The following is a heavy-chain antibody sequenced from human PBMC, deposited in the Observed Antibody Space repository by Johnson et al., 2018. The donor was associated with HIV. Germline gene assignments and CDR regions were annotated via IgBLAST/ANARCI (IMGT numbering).Heavy chain of an antibody. Sequence: QVQLVESGGGLEQPGRSLRLSCTASGFTFGYFAMTWVRQAPGKGLEWVAVIWYDGSNNYYADSVKGRFTISKDNSRNTLFLHMNSLRADDTAVYYWSIGRGECPRHAFDIWGQGTMVTVSS. D-gene: IGHD5/OR15-5a*01. CDR3: SIGRGECPRHAFDI. CDR2: IWYDGSNN. V-gene: IGHV3-33*08. CDR1: GFTFGYFA. J-gene: IGHJ3*02.